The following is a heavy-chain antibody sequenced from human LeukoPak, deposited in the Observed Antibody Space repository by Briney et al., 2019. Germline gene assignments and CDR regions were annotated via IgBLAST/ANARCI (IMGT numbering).Heavy chain of an antibody. J-gene: IGHJ6*02. CDR3: ARDHVMAGDNYYYYGMDV. D-gene: IGHD6-19*01. CDR2: ISSSSSTI. Sequence: PGGSLRLSCAASGFTFSSYSMNWVRQAPGKGLEWVSYISSSSSTIYYADSVKGRFTISRDNAKNSLYLQMNSLRAEDTAVYYCARDHVMAGDNYYYYGMDVWGQGTTVTVSS. V-gene: IGHV3-48*04. CDR1: GFTFSSYS.